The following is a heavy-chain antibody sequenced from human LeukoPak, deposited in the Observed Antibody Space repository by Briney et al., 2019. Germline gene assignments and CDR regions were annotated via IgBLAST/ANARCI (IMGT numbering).Heavy chain of an antibody. CDR1: GGTFSSYA. CDR3: AARWGIPPERPPNWFDP. Sequence: ASVKVSCKASGGTFSSYAISWVRQAPGQGLEWMGGIIPIFGTANYAQKFQGRVTITTDESTSTAYMELSSLRSEDTAVYYCAARWGIPPERPPNWFDPWGQGTLVTVSS. V-gene: IGHV1-69*05. J-gene: IGHJ5*02. CDR2: IIPIFGTA. D-gene: IGHD3-16*01.